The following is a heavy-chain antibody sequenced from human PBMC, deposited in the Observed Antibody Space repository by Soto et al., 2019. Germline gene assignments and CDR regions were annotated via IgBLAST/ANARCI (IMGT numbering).Heavy chain of an antibody. Sequence: SVKVSCNTSGGTFSSHAINWVRQAPGQGLEWMGGIIPMFGTTNYAQKFKGRVTISADESTSTAYMELSSLRSEDAAVYYCARAAIHGSSWYFWFGPWGHGTLVPVSS. D-gene: IGHD6-13*01. CDR2: IIPMFGTT. J-gene: IGHJ5*02. V-gene: IGHV1-69*13. CDR1: GGTFSSHA. CDR3: ARAAIHGSSWYFWFGP.